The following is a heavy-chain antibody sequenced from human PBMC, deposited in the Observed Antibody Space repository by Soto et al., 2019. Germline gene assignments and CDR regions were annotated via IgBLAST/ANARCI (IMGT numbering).Heavy chain of an antibody. CDR1: GFTFISSF. J-gene: IGHJ5*02. V-gene: IGHV3-7*03. CDR2: INQDGGGT. D-gene: IGHD2-2*01. CDR3: VRDGHCITTTCYGNWFDH. Sequence: GGSLILSCVASGFTFISSFMGWVRQAPGKGLEWVANINQDGGGTYYVDSVEGRFTISRDNAKNTLHLEMNSLRAEDTAVYYCVRDGHCITTTCYGNWFDHWCQGT.